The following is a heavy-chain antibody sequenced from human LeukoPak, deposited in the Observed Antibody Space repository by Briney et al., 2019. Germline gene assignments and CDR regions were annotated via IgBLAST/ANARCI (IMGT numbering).Heavy chain of an antibody. D-gene: IGHD2-2*01. CDR2: IIPIFGTA. CDR1: GGTFSSYA. V-gene: IGHV1-69*13. Sequence: ASVKVSCKASGGTFSSYAISWVRQAPGQGLEWMGGIIPIFGTANYAQKFQGRVTITADESTSTAYMELSSLRSEDTAAYYCARDLGTSGDGNWFDPWGQGTLVTVSS. CDR3: ARDLGTSGDGNWFDP. J-gene: IGHJ5*02.